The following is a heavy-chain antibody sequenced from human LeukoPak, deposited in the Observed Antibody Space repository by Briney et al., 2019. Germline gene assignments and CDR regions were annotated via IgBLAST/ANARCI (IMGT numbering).Heavy chain of an antibody. D-gene: IGHD3-10*01. CDR2: TYYGGNT. V-gene: IGHV4-61*08. Sequence: PSQTLSLTCGVSGGSFNSDDYYWNWIRQPPGRGLEWIGYTYYGGNTNYNPSLRSRVTISMDTSKNQFSLKVNSVTAVDTAVYFCASGPRNYYYSGSYHYWGQGTLVTVSS. J-gene: IGHJ4*02. CDR3: ASGPRNYYYSGSYHY. CDR1: GGSFNSDDYY.